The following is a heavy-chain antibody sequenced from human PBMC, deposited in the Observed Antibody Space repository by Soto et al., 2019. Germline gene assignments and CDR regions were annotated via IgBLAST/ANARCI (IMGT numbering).Heavy chain of an antibody. CDR2: IYYSGST. CDR1: GGSISSSSYY. Sequence: QLQLQESGPGLVKPSETLSLTCTVSGGSISSSSYYWGWIRQPPGKGLEWIGSIYYSGSTYYNPSLESRVTISVDTSKNQFSLKLSSVTAADTAVYYCARQKQLVRLGDWFDPWGQGTLVTVSS. J-gene: IGHJ5*02. CDR3: ARQKQLVRLGDWFDP. V-gene: IGHV4-39*01. D-gene: IGHD6-13*01.